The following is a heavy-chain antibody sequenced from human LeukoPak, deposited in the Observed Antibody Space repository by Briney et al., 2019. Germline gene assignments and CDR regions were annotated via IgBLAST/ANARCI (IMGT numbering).Heavy chain of an antibody. CDR1: GGSISSSSYY. J-gene: IGHJ4*02. V-gene: IGHV4-39*07. CDR2: IYYSGST. Sequence: SETLSLTRTVSGGSISSSSYYWGWIRQPPGKGLEWIGSIYYSGSTYYNPSLKSRVTISVDTSKNQFSLKLSSVTAADTAVYYCAREEGGSSFGFFDYWGQGTLVTVSS. CDR3: AREEGGSSFGFFDY. D-gene: IGHD6-13*01.